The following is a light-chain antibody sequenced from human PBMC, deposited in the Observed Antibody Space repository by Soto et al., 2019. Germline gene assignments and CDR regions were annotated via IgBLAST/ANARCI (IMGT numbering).Light chain of an antibody. CDR1: QSISSSY. CDR3: QQSDDSPWT. CDR2: GAS. Sequence: ESVYLHSRGTLSLSPGERATLSYRASQSISSSYLAWYQQKPGQAPRLLIYGASNRATAIPDRFSGSGSGTDFTLTISRLEPEDFAVYYCQQSDDSPWTFGQGTKV. J-gene: IGKJ1*01. V-gene: IGKV3-20*01.